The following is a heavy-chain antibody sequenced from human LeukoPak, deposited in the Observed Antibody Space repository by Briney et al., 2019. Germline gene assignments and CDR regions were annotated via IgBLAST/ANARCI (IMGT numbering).Heavy chain of an antibody. D-gene: IGHD3-16*01. CDR1: GGSISSSRYY. CDR3: ARGGSRSTTAGDLDY. CDR2: IYYSGST. V-gene: IGHV4-39*01. J-gene: IGHJ4*02. Sequence: PSETLSLTCTVSGGSISSSRYYWGWIRQPPGKGLEWIGSIYYSGSTYYNPSLKSRVTISVDTSRNQFSLKLSSVTAADTAVYYCARGGSRSTTAGDLDYWGQGTLVTVSS.